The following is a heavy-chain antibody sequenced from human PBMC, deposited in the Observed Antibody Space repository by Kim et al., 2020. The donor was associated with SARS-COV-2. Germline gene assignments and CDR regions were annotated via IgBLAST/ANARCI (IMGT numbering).Heavy chain of an antibody. J-gene: IGHJ4*02. CDR3: ARGLHGDLSYYFDY. CDR1: GGNFSSYA. D-gene: IGHD4-17*01. V-gene: IGHV1-69*13. CDR2: IIPIFGTA. Sequence: SVKVSCKASGGNFSSYAISWARQAPGQGLEWMGGIIPIFGTANYAQKFQGRVTITAAESTSIAYMELSSLSSEDTAVYYFARGLHGDLSYYFDYWCQG.